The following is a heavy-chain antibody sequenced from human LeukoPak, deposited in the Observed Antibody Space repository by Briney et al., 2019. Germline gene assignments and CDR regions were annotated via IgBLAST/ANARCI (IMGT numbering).Heavy chain of an antibody. CDR1: GYTFTSYY. Sequence: ASVKVSCKASGYTFTSYYMHWVRQAPGQGLEWMGIINPSGGSTSYAQKFQGRVTMTRDMSTSTVYMELSSLRSEDTAVYYCAWAVHYYYYYMDVWGKGTTVTVSS. D-gene: IGHD6-19*01. V-gene: IGHV1-46*03. CDR2: INPSGGST. J-gene: IGHJ6*03. CDR3: AWAVHYYYYYMDV.